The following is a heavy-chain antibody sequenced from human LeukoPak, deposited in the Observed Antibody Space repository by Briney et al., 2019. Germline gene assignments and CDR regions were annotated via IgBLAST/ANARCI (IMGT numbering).Heavy chain of an antibody. CDR2: IWYDGSNR. V-gene: IGHV3-33*01. CDR3: AILPPHLYYMYV. Sequence: GGSLRLSCAASGFTFSSYGMNWVRQAPGKGLEWVAVIWYDGSNRYYGDFVKGRFTISRDNSKNTLFLQMNSLRAEDTAVYCYAILPPHLYYMYVCGEGTTVTVSS. D-gene: IGHD2-15*01. J-gene: IGHJ6*03. CDR1: GFTFSSYG.